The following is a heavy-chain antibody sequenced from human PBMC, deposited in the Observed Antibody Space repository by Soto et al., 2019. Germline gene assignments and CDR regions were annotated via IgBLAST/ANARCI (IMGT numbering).Heavy chain of an antibody. CDR2: ISPNGDST. D-gene: IGHD2-8*01. CDR3: AKVRLTDYLRYAPHL. V-gene: IGHV3-23*01. CDR1: GFTFNNYA. Sequence: SLRLSCAASGFTFNNYAMNWVRQAPGRGLEWVSIISPNGDSTYYADSVKGRFTISRDNSQNTVFLQMNSLRAEDTAIYFCAKVRLTDYLRYAPHLWGQGTLVT. J-gene: IGHJ3*01.